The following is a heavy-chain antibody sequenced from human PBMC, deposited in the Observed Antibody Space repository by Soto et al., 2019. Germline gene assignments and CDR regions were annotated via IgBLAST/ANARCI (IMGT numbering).Heavy chain of an antibody. V-gene: IGHV3-30-3*01. CDR1: GFTFSSYA. Sequence: QVQLVESGGGVVQPGRSLRLSCAASGFTFSSYAMHWVRQAPGKGLEWVAVISYDGSNKYYAVSVKGRFTISRDNSKNTLYLQMNSLRAEDTAVYYCAGDEGSGWYFIPFDCWGQGTLVTVSS. D-gene: IGHD6-19*01. J-gene: IGHJ4*02. CDR3: AGDEGSGWYFIPFDC. CDR2: ISYDGSNK.